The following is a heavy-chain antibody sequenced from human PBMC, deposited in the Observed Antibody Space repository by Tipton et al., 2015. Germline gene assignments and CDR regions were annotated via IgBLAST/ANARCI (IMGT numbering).Heavy chain of an antibody. J-gene: IGHJ5*02. Sequence: GLVKPSETLSLTCTVSGGSISYYYWSWIRQPPGKGLEWIGYIYYSGSTNYNPSLKSRVTMSVDTSKNQFSLKLSSVTAADTAVYYCARSPIFGVHTPDGQFYWFDPWGRGTLVAVSS. CDR3: ARSPIFGVHTPDGQFYWFDP. CDR2: IYYSGST. V-gene: IGHV4-59*08. CDR1: GGSISYYY. D-gene: IGHD3-3*01.